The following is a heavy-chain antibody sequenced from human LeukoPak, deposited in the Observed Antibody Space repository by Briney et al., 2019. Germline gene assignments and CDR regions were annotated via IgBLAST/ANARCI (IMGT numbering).Heavy chain of an antibody. J-gene: IGHJ6*02. V-gene: IGHV1-8*01. Sequence: ASVKVACKAAGYTFTSYDINWVRQATGQALEWMGWMNQNSGNTGYAQKFQGRLTMTRNTSISTAYMELNSPRSEDTAVYYCARPMTENYYYYGMDVWGQGTTVTVSS. CDR1: GYTFTSYD. CDR2: MNQNSGNT. CDR3: ARPMTENYYYYGMDV.